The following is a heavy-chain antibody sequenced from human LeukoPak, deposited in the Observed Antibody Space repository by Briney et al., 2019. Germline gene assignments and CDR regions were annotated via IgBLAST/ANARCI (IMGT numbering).Heavy chain of an antibody. J-gene: IGHJ4*02. CDR2: INHSGST. CDR3: GRALDGSGSRFGYFDY. CDR1: GGSFRGYY. V-gene: IGHV4-34*01. D-gene: IGHD3-10*01. Sequence: SETLSLTCGVYGGSFRGYYWSWIRQPPGKGLEWIGEINHSGSTNYNPSLKSRVTISVDTSKNQFSLKLSSVTAADTAVYYCGRALDGSGSRFGYFDYWGQGTLVTVSS.